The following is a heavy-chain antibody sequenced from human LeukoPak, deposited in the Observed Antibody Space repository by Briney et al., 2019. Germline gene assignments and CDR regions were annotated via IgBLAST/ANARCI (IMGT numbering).Heavy chain of an antibody. Sequence: PGGSLRLSCAASGFTFSSYSMNWVRQAPGKGLEWVSSISSSSSYIYYADSVKGRLTISRDNAKNSLYLQMNSLRAEDTAVYYCARDTPYGDYLICDYWGQGTLVTVSS. V-gene: IGHV3-21*01. J-gene: IGHJ4*02. D-gene: IGHD4-17*01. CDR3: ARDTPYGDYLICDY. CDR2: ISSSSSYI. CDR1: GFTFSSYS.